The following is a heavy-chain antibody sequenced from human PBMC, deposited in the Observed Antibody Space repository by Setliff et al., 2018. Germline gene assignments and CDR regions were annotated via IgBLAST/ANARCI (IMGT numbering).Heavy chain of an antibody. J-gene: IGHJ6*02. V-gene: IGHV1-69*13. D-gene: IGHD3-22*01. CDR1: GGSFSTYA. CDR3: ARANYYDSSGHSAYGMDV. Sequence: VASVKVSCKASGGSFSTYAISWARQAPGQGLEWMGVIIPIFGTTNNAQKFQGRVTITADESTSTAYMELSSLRSEDTAVYYCARANYYDSSGHSAYGMDVWGQGTTVTVSS. CDR2: IIPIFGTT.